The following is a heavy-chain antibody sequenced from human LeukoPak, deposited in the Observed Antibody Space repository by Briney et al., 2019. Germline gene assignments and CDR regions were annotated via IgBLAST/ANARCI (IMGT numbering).Heavy chain of an antibody. J-gene: IGHJ4*02. CDR3: ARDGRAGSLFAY. V-gene: IGHV4-59*01. CDR2: ISYSGST. D-gene: IGHD6-19*01. Sequence: PSETLSLTCTVSSGSISGYYWSWIRQPPGKGLEWVGYISYSGSTNYNPSLKSRVTISVDASKNQFSLKLSSVTAADTAIYYCARDGRAGSLFAYWGQGTLVTVSS. CDR1: SGSISGYY.